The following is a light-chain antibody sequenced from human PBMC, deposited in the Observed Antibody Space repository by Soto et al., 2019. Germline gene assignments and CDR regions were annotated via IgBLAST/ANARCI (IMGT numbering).Light chain of an antibody. CDR2: GAS. CDR1: QSISSN. Sequence: EIVMTQSPATLSVSPGERGTLSCRASQSISSNLAWYQQKPGQAPRLLIYGASTRATGIPARFSSSGSGTDFTLTISSLEPEDFAVYYCQQRSNWPLTFGGGTKVDIK. J-gene: IGKJ4*01. CDR3: QQRSNWPLT. V-gene: IGKV3-11*01.